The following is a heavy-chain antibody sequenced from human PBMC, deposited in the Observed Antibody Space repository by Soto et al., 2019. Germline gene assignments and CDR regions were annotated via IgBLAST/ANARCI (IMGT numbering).Heavy chain of an antibody. CDR3: ARELRDTIFGVATNWFDP. Sequence: SATLSITCTVSRGSIRSYYWSWIRQPPGKGLEWIGYIYYSGSTNYNPSLKSRVTISVDTSKNQFSLKLSSVTAADTAVYYCARELRDTIFGVATNWFDPWGQGTLVTVS. D-gene: IGHD3-3*01. V-gene: IGHV4-59*01. J-gene: IGHJ5*02. CDR1: RGSIRSYY. CDR2: IYYSGST.